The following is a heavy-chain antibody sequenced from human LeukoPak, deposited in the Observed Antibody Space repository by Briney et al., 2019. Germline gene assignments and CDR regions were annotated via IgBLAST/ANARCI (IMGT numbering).Heavy chain of an antibody. J-gene: IGHJ6*02. V-gene: IGHV3-30*04. CDR2: ISYDGSNK. CDR1: GFTFSSYA. CDR3: TRLEDV. Sequence: GGSLRLSCAASGFTFSSYAMHWVRQAPGKGLEWVAVISYDGSNKYYADSVKGRFTISRDNSKNTLYLQMNSLRAEDTAVYYSTRLEDVWGQGTTVTVSS.